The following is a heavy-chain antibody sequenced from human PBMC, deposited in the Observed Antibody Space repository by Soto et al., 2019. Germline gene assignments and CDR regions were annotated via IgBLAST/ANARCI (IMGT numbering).Heavy chain of an antibody. CDR3: TRATFDV. CDR2: IWFDGIKE. Sequence: GGSLRLSCAVTGFDFTTYARHWVRQTPDKGLEWVAIIWFDGIKEFYAESVRGRFTISIDTSKNTVFLQMNNVRAEDTALYYCTRATFDVWGQGTTVTVSS. CDR1: GFDFTTYA. J-gene: IGHJ6*02. V-gene: IGHV3-33*01.